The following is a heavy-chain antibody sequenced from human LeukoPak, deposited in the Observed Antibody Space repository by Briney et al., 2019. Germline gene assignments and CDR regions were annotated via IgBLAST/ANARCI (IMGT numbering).Heavy chain of an antibody. CDR3: GMIVVGGNWIDP. J-gene: IGHJ5*02. Sequence: SETLSLTCTVSGGSISSSSYYWGWIRQPPGKGLEWIGNIFYSGSTHYNPSLKSRVTISVDTSKNQFSLKLSSVIAADTAVYYCGMIVVGGNWIDPWGQGTLVTVSS. V-gene: IGHV4-39*07. CDR1: GGSISSSSYY. CDR2: IFYSGST. D-gene: IGHD3-22*01.